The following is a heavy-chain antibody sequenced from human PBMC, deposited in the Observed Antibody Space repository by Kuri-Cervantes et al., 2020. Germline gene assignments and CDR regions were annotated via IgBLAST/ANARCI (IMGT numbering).Heavy chain of an antibody. J-gene: IGHJ4*02. CDR3: AKGPGGSSGGWYVGID. CDR1: GFTFGDYA. D-gene: IGHD6-19*01. Sequence: GGSLRLSCTASGFTFGDYAMSWFRQAPGKGLEWVSAISGSGGSTYYADSVKGRFTISRDNSKNTLYLQMNSLRAEDTAVYYCAKGPGGSSGGWYVGIDWGQGTLVTVSS. CDR2: ISGSGGST. V-gene: IGHV3-23*01.